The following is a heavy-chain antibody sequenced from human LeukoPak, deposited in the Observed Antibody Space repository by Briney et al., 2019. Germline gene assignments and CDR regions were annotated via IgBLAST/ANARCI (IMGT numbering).Heavy chain of an antibody. CDR1: GYTFTGYY. J-gene: IGHJ6*03. D-gene: IGHD3-9*01. CDR2: INPNSGGT. CDR3: ARAYYDILTGHKNYYYYYMDV. V-gene: IGHV1-2*02. Sequence: ASVKVSCKASGYTFTGYYMHWVRQAPGQGLEWMGWINPNSGGTNYAQKFQGRVTMTRDTSISTAYMELSRLRSDDTAVYYCARAYYDILTGHKNYYYYYMDVWGKGTTVTVSS.